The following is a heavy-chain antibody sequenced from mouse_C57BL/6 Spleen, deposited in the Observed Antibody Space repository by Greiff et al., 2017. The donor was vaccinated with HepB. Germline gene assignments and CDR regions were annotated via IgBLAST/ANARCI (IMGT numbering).Heavy chain of an antibody. CDR2: IRNKANGYTT. V-gene: IGHV7-3*01. J-gene: IGHJ4*01. CDR3: ARSDSFYAMDY. CDR1: GFTFTDYY. Sequence: DVMLVESGGGLVQPGGSLSLSCAASGFTFTDYYMSWVRQPPGKALEWLGFIRNKANGYTTEYSASVKGRFTISRDNSQRILYLQMNALRAEDSSTYYCARSDSFYAMDYWGQGTSVTVSS.